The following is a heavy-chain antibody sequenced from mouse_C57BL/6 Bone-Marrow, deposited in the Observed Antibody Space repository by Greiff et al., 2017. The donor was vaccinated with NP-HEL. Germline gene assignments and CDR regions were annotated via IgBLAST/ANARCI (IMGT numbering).Heavy chain of an antibody. D-gene: IGHD2-4*01. Sequence: EVKLVESGGGLVKPGRTLKLSCAVSGFTLSTYAMSWGRQTPEKGLEWVAIISVGGSYTYYPDNVKGRFTITRDNAKNNLYLQMSHLKAEDTATYDCARDDYYDYDEFDYWGQGTPVTVSA. CDR3: ARDDYYDYDEFDY. J-gene: IGHJ3*01. V-gene: IGHV5-4*01. CDR2: ISVGGSYT. CDR1: GFTLSTYA.